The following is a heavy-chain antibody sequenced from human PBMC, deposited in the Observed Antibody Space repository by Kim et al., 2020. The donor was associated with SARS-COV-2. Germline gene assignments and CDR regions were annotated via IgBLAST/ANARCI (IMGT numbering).Heavy chain of an antibody. J-gene: IGHJ4*02. V-gene: IGHV3-21*01. CDR3: AREEMATITPPYYFDY. D-gene: IGHD5-12*01. Sequence: SVKGRFTISRDNAKNSLYLQMNSLRAEDTAVYYCAREEMATITPPYYFDYWGQGTLVTVSS.